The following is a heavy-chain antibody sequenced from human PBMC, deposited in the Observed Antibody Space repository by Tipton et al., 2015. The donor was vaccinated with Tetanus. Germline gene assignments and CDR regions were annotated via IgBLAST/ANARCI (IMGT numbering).Heavy chain of an antibody. V-gene: IGHV4-59*01. CDR1: GVSISPYY. J-gene: IGHJ3*02. CDR3: ARESWNRDAFDI. CDR2: IFYTGST. D-gene: IGHD1-1*01. Sequence: TLSLTCTVSGVSISPYYWNWIRQPPGKGLEWIGYIFYTGSTNYNPSLKSRVTISVDTSKNQFSLKLSSVTAADTAVYYCARESWNRDAFDIWGQGTMVTVSS.